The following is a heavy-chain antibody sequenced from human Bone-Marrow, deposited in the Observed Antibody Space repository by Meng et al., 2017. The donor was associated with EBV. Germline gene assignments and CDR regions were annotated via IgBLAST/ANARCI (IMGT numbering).Heavy chain of an antibody. CDR2: ISYDGSIK. CDR1: GFTFSNYG. CDR3: AKELRSSGYYSYFDH. D-gene: IGHD3-22*01. Sequence: QVQLVESGXGVVQPXRSLRLACAASGFTFSNYGMHWVRQAPGKGLDWVAVISYDGSIKYYADSVKGRFTISRDNSKNTLDLQMDSLRAEDTAIYFCAKELRSSGYYSYFDHWGQGTLVTVSS. V-gene: IGHV3-30*18. J-gene: IGHJ4*02.